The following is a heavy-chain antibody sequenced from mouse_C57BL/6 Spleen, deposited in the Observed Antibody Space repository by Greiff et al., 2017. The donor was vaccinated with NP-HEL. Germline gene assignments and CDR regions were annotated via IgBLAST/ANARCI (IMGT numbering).Heavy chain of an antibody. D-gene: IGHD2-4*01. V-gene: IGHV1-85*01. Sequence: VKLQQSGPELVKPGASVKLSCKASGYTFTSYDINWVKQRPGQGLEWIGWIYPRDGSTKYNEKFKGKATLAVDTSSSTAYMELHSLTSEDSAVYFCARWGITTRYAMDYWGQGTSVTVSS. CDR1: GYTFTSYD. J-gene: IGHJ4*01. CDR3: ARWGITTRYAMDY. CDR2: IYPRDGST.